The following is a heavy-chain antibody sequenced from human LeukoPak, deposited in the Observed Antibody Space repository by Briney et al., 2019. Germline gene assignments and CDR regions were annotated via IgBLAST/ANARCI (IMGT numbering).Heavy chain of an antibody. J-gene: IGHJ3*02. V-gene: IGHV4-34*01. D-gene: IGHD5-18*01. CDR3: ASLTPRDTAMVKRAFDI. Sequence: PSETLSPTCAVYGGSFSGYYWSWIRQPPGKGLEWIGEINHSGSANYNPSLKSRVTISVDTSKNQFSLKLSSVTAADTAVYYRASLTPRDTAMVKRAFDIWGQGTMVTVSS. CDR1: GGSFSGYY. CDR2: INHSGSA.